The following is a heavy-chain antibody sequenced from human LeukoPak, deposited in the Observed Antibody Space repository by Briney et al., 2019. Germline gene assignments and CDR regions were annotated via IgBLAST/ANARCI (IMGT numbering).Heavy chain of an antibody. CDR1: GFTFSTYS. D-gene: IGHD3-16*01. Sequence: GGSLRLSCAASGFTFSTYSMNWVRQAPGKGLEWLSYISSNDSHTNYADSVKGRFTISRDNAKNSLYLLMNSLRAEDTAVYYCARDGGHTPLVQYPTFPENYYYGMDVWGQGTTVTVSS. CDR3: ARDGGHTPLVQYPTFPENYYYGMDV. CDR2: ISSNDSHT. J-gene: IGHJ6*02. V-gene: IGHV3-21*05.